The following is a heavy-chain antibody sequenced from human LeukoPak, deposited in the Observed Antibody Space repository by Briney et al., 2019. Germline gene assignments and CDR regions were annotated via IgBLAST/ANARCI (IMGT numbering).Heavy chain of an antibody. J-gene: IGHJ4*02. CDR1: GFTFSSYA. CDR2: IGGIGGST. Sequence: GGSLRLSCAASGFTFSSYAMSWVRQAPGRGLGWDSCIGGIGGSTLYADSGKGRSCTSTDNSKNTLSLQMNSLRAEDTAVYYCAKVETAAAATLRGFDYWGQGTLVTVSS. CDR3: AKVETAAAATLRGFDY. D-gene: IGHD6-13*01. V-gene: IGHV3-23*01.